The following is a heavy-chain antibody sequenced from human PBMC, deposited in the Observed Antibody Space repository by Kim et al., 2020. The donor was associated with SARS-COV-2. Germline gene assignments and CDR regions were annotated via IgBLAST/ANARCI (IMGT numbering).Heavy chain of an antibody. J-gene: IGHJ6*02. CDR3: ARDRTYYYGSGKIYIEYNVHYHGMDV. V-gene: IGHV4-4*02. Sequence: SETLSLTCAVSGGSISSSNWWSWVRQPPGKGLEWTGEIYHSGSTNYNPSLKSRVTISVDKSKNQFSLKLSSVTAADTAVYYCARDRTYYYGSGKIYIEYNVHYHGMDVCGQGTTGTVS. CDR2: IYHSGST. D-gene: IGHD3-10*01. CDR1: GGSISSSNW.